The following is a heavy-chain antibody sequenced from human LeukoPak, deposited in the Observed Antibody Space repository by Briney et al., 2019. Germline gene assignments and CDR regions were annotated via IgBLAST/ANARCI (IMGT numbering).Heavy chain of an antibody. CDR3: ARDSGGSWYGTTWFDP. CDR2: IYYSGST. J-gene: IGHJ5*02. Sequence: PETLSLTCTVSGGSLSSYYCSWIRQPPGKGVEWIGYIYYSGSTNYNPTLKSRVTISVDTSKNQFSLKLSSVTAADAAVYYCARDSGGSWYGTTWFDPWGQGTLVTVSS. CDR1: GGSLSSYY. V-gene: IGHV4-59*01. D-gene: IGHD6-13*01.